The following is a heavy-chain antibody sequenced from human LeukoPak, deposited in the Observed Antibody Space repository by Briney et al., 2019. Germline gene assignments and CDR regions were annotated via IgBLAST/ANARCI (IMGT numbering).Heavy chain of an antibody. J-gene: IGHJ4*02. CDR3: AKSCCSISSSYDGFDY. CDR1: GFTFSSYA. V-gene: IGHV3-23*01. Sequence: PGGSLRLSCAASGFTFSSYAMSWVRQAPGKGLEWVSAISGSGGSTYYADSVKGRFTISRDNSKNTLYLQMNSLRAEDTAVYYCAKSCCSISSSYDGFDYWGPGTLVTVSS. CDR2: ISGSGGST. D-gene: IGHD2-2*01.